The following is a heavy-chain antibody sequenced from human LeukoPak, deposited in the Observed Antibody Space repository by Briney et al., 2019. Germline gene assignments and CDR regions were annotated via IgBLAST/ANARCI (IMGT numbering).Heavy chain of an antibody. CDR1: GFTVSSNY. Sequence: PGGSLRLSCAASGFTVSSNYMSWVRQAPGKGLEWVSVIYSGGSTYYADSVKGRFTTSRDNSKNTLYLQMNSLRAEDTAVYYCARATVVLRFLEWLPDGMDVWGQGTTVTVSS. J-gene: IGHJ6*02. CDR3: ARATVVLRFLEWLPDGMDV. D-gene: IGHD3-3*01. CDR2: IYSGGST. V-gene: IGHV3-66*01.